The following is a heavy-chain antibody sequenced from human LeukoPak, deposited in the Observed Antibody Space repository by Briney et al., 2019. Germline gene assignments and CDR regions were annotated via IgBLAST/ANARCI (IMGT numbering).Heavy chain of an antibody. J-gene: IGHJ4*02. CDR3: AREYSYGSLYYFDY. D-gene: IGHD5-18*01. Sequence: GGSLRLSCAASGFTFSSYSMNWVRQAPGKGLEWVSAISSSSSYIYYADSVKGRFTISRDNAKSSLYLQMSSLRAEDTAVYYCAREYSYGSLYYFDYWGQGTLVTVSS. CDR2: ISSSSSYI. CDR1: GFTFSSYS. V-gene: IGHV3-21*01.